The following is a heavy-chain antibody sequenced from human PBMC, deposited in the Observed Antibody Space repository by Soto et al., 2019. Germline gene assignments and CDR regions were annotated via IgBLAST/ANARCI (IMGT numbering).Heavy chain of an antibody. V-gene: IGHV1-69*01. Sequence: QVQLVQSGAEMRRPGSSVKVSCKASGGTFSSYRINWVRQAPGQGLEWVGGIVPIYRTADYAQKFQGRVTLTADESARTAYMELRGLKSQDTAVYYCARDSGAKLSSSWGQGTLVTVSS. CDR1: GGTFSSYR. D-gene: IGHD6-13*01. CDR2: IVPIYRTA. J-gene: IGHJ4*02. CDR3: ARDSGAKLSSS.